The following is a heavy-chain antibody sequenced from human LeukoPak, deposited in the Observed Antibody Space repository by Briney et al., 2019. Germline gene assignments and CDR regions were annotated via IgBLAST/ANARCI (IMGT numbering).Heavy chain of an antibody. CDR1: GFTFSSYV. CDR2: ILPNGGST. J-gene: IGHJ3*02. V-gene: IGHV3-64*01. Sequence: GGSLRLSCAASGFTFSSYVMHWVRQAPGKGLEYVSAILPNGGSTSYANSVRGRFTISRDDSKNTLYLQMGSLRVEDMAVYYCARDRDGGFAFDIWGQGTMVTVSS. CDR3: ARDRDGGFAFDI. D-gene: IGHD5-24*01.